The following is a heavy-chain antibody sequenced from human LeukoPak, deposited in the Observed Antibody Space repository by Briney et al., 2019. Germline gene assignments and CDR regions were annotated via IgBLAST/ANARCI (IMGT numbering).Heavy chain of an antibody. Sequence: SETLSLTCAVYGASFNRYYWSWIRQPPGKGLEWIGEINHSGSTNYNASLKSRVTISVDMSKNQFSLKLTSVTAADTAVYYCASDLWFGELLRMSWGQGTLVTVSS. D-gene: IGHD3-10*01. J-gene: IGHJ5*02. V-gene: IGHV4-34*01. CDR3: ASDLWFGELLRMS. CDR1: GASFNRYY. CDR2: INHSGST.